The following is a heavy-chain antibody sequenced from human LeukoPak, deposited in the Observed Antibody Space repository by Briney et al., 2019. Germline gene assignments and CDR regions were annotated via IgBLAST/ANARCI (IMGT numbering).Heavy chain of an antibody. CDR2: ISSSSTI. J-gene: IGHJ5*02. CDR1: GFTFSSYS. CDR3: ARESGPSRALNWFDP. V-gene: IGHV3-48*01. D-gene: IGHD6-6*01. Sequence: PGGSLRLSCAASGFTFSSYSMNWVRQAPGKGLEGVSYISSSSTIYYADSVKGRFTISRDNAKNSLYLQMNSLRAEDTAVYYCARESGPSRALNWFDPWGQGTLVTVSS.